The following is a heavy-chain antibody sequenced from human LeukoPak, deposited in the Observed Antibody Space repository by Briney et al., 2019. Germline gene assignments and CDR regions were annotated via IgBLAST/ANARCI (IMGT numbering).Heavy chain of an antibody. J-gene: IGHJ4*02. CDR3: AKVDPPAGSGNYYSYDY. D-gene: IGHD3-10*01. V-gene: IGHV3-23*01. CDR2: ISTSGRT. Sequence: GGSLRLSCAASGFTFITHAINWVRRAPGKGLEWVSAISTSGRTYYADSVKGRFTISRDNSKNMVHLQMNSLRAEDTAVYFCAKVDPPAGSGNYYSYDYWGQGTLVTVSS. CDR1: GFTFITHA.